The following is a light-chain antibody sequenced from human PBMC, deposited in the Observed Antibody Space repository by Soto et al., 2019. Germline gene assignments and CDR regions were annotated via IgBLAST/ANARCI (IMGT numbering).Light chain of an antibody. V-gene: IGLV2-23*02. CDR3: FSYAGNRIWL. Sequence: QSVLTQPASVSGSPGQSITISCTGTRSDVGSYNSIAWYQQHPDKAPRVVIFEVTKRPSGISDRFSGSKSGYTASLTISGLQAEDEADYFCFSYAGNRIWLFGGGTKLTVL. CDR2: EVT. CDR1: RSDVGSYNS. J-gene: IGLJ2*01.